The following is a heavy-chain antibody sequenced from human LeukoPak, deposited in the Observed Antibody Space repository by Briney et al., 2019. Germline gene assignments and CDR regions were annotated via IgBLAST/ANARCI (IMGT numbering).Heavy chain of an antibody. D-gene: IGHD3-3*01. CDR3: PRGGKNLYYDFWSGSPYYFDY. J-gene: IGHJ4*02. V-gene: IGHV4-34*01. Sequence: AGTLSLTCAVYGGSFSDYYWSWIRQPPGKGLEWIGEINHSGSNKYNPSLKSRVTISVDTSKNQFSLKLSSVTAADTAVYYCPRGGKNLYYDFWSGSPYYFDYWGQGTLVTVSS. CDR1: GGSFSDYY. CDR2: INHSGSN.